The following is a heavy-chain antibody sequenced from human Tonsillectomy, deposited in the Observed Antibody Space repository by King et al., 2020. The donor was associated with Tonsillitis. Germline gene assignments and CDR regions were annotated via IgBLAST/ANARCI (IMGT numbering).Heavy chain of an antibody. CDR2: IYPGDSDT. CDR3: ARLVDGRAAWFDP. CDR1: GYTFTNFW. Sequence: VQLVQSGAEVTKPGESLKISCKGSGYTFTNFWIGWVRQTPGKGLEWMGIIYPGDSDTRYSPSFQGQVTISADKSISTAYLQWGSLKASDTAMYYCARLVDGRAAWFDPWGQGTLVTVSS. V-gene: IGHV5-51*03. J-gene: IGHJ5*02. D-gene: IGHD2-15*01.